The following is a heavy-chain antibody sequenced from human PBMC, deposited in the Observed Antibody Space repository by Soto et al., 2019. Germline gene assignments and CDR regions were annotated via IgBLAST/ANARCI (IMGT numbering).Heavy chain of an antibody. J-gene: IGHJ4*02. V-gene: IGHV5-51*03. CDR3: ARTVREQWLADY. CDR2: IYPGDSDT. CDR1: LYSFTSDC. D-gene: IGHD6-19*01. Sequence: GEVMKVSNDGALYSFTSDCIFWILPMPGKGLEWMGIIYPGDSDTRYSPSFQGQVTISADKSISTAYLQWSSLKASDTVMYYCARTVREQWLADYWGRGTLVTVSS.